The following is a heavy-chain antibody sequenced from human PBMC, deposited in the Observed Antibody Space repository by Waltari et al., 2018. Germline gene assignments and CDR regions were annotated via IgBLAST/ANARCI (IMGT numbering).Heavy chain of an antibody. J-gene: IGHJ4*02. V-gene: IGHV3-74*01. CDR2: VNSDGSST. Sequence: EVQLVESGGGLVQPGGSLRLSCAASGFTFSSYWMHWVRQAPGKGLVWVSRVNSDGSSTSYADSVKGRFTISRDNAKNTLYLQMNSLRAEDTAVYYCIVGATNLLGYWGQGTLVTVSS. D-gene: IGHD1-26*01. CDR3: IVGATNLLGY. CDR1: GFTFSSYW.